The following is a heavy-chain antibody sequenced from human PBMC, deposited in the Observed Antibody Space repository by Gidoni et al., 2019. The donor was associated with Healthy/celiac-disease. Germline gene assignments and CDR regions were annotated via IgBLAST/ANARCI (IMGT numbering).Heavy chain of an antibody. J-gene: IGHJ5*02. CDR3: ARGQYCSGGSCYSDWFDP. Sequence: ESGPGLVKPSETLSLTCTVSGGSISSYYWSWIRQPPGKGLEWIGYIYYSGSTNYNPSLKSRVTISVDTSKNQFSLKLSSVTAADTAVYYCARGQYCSGGSCYSDWFDPWGQVTLVTVSS. CDR1: GGSISSYY. V-gene: IGHV4-59*01. D-gene: IGHD2-15*01. CDR2: IYYSGST.